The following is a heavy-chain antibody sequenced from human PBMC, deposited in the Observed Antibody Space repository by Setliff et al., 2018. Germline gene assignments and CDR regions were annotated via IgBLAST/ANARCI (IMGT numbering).Heavy chain of an antibody. J-gene: IGHJ4*02. D-gene: IGHD2-21*02. CDR1: GYSISSGYI. CDR3: ARDLGHGGDSDY. CDR2: IGHTGSI. V-gene: IGHV4-38-2*02. Sequence: SETLSLTCTVSGYSISSGYIWGWIRQPPGKGLEWVGNIGHTGSINYNPSLKSRLAISRDTSKNQVSLKLNSVTATDTAVYHCARDLGHGGDSDYWGQGILVTVSS.